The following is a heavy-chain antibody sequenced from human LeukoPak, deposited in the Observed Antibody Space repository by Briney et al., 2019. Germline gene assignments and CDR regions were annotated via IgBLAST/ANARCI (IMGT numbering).Heavy chain of an antibody. J-gene: IGHJ6*03. D-gene: IGHD3-9*01. Sequence: ASVKVSCKASGYTFTGYYMHWVRQAPGQGLEWMGWINPNSGGTNYAQKFQGRVTMTRDTSISTAYMELSRLRSDDTAVYYCARDMNDILTGYYSSTFMDVWGKGTTVTIYS. CDR2: INPNSGGT. V-gene: IGHV1-2*02. CDR1: GYTFTGYY. CDR3: ARDMNDILTGYYSSTFMDV.